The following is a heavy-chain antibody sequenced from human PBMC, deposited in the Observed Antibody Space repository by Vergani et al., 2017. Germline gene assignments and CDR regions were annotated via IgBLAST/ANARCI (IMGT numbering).Heavy chain of an antibody. Sequence: QVQLQESGPGLVKPSETLSLTCTVSGGSISSYYWGWICQPPGQGLEWIGSIYYSGSTYYNPSLKSRVTISVDTSKNQFSLKLSSVTAADTAVYYCARGVWMYYYDSSGYWYYFDYWGQGTLVTVSS. D-gene: IGHD3-22*01. CDR1: GGSISSYY. V-gene: IGHV4-39*07. J-gene: IGHJ4*02. CDR2: IYYSGST. CDR3: ARGVWMYYYDSSGYWYYFDY.